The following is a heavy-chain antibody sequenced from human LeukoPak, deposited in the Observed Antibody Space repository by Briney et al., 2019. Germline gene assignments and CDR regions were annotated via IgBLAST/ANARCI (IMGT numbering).Heavy chain of an antibody. CDR3: ARAPTVRGVIMAYDY. D-gene: IGHD3-10*02. J-gene: IGHJ4*02. CDR2: IYYSGST. V-gene: IGHV4-61*08. CDR1: GGSISSGGYS. Sequence: PSETLSLTCAVSGGSISSGGYSWSWIRQPPGKGLEWIGYIYYSGSTNYNPSLKSRVTISVDTSKNQFSLKLSSVNAADTAVYYCARAPTVRGVIMAYDYWGQGTLVTVSS.